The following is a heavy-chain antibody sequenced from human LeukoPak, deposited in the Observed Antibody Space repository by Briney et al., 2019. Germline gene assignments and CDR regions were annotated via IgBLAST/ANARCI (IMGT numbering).Heavy chain of an antibody. CDR1: GYTFTDYY. CDR2: VDPEDGET. V-gene: IGHV1-69-2*01. Sequence: ASMKISCKVSGYTFTDYYMHWVQQAPGKGLEWMGLVDPEDGETIYAEKFQGRVTITADTSTDTAYMELSSLRSEDTAVYYCATARIMITFGGAAPRQDNDYWGQGTLVTVSS. CDR3: ATARIMITFGGAAPRQDNDY. J-gene: IGHJ4*02. D-gene: IGHD3-16*01.